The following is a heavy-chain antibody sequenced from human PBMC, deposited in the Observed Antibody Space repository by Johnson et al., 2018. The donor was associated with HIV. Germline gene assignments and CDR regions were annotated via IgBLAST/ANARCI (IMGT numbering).Heavy chain of an antibody. Sequence: VQLVESGGGVVQPGRSLRLSCAASGFTFGSYALHWVRQAPGKGLEWVALISYDGNNKYYTDSVKGRFTISRDNSKNTLFLLMSSLRAEDTAVYYCARDRDSIVGVPYAFDIWGQGTMVTVSS. D-gene: IGHD1-26*01. CDR1: GFTFGSYA. J-gene: IGHJ3*02. CDR2: ISYDGNNK. V-gene: IGHV3-30*04. CDR3: ARDRDSIVGVPYAFDI.